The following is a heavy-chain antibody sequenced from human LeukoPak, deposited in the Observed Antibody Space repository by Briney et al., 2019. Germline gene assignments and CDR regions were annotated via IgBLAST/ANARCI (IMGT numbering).Heavy chain of an antibody. J-gene: IGHJ4*02. CDR2: IYYSGST. D-gene: IGHD6-19*01. V-gene: IGHV4-59*01. CDR1: GGSISSYY. CDR3: ARGKAVGGLDY. Sequence: SETLSLTRTVSGGSISSYYWSWIRQPPGKGLEWIGYIYYSGSTNYNPSLKSRVTISVDTSKNQFSLKLSSVTAADTAVYYCARGKAVGGLDYGGRGPRVTVSS.